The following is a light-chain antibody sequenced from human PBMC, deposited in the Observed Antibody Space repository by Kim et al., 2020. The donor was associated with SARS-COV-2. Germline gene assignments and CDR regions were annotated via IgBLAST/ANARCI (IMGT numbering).Light chain of an antibody. V-gene: IGKV3-20*01. CDR2: GAS. CDR3: HQYGSSPST. J-gene: IGKJ2*02. Sequence: EIVLTQSPGTLSLSPGERATLSCRASQSVSNSYLAWYQQKPGQAPRLLIYGASSRATGIPDRFSGSGSGTDFTLTISRLEPEDFAVYYCHQYGSSPSTFGQGTKLEI. CDR1: QSVSNSY.